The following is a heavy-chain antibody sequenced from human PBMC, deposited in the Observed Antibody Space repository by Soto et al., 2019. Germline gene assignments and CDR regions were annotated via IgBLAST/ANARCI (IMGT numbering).Heavy chain of an antibody. J-gene: IGHJ4*02. V-gene: IGHV1-58*01. CDR3: AAGNWSSGWYPQDY. Sequence: ASVKVSCKASGFTFTSSAVQWVRQARGQRLEWIGWIVVGSGNTNYAQKFQERVTITRDMSTSTAHMELSSLRSEDTAVYYCAAGNWSSGWYPQDYWGQGTLVTVSS. CDR1: GFTFTSSA. D-gene: IGHD6-19*01. CDR2: IVVGSGNT.